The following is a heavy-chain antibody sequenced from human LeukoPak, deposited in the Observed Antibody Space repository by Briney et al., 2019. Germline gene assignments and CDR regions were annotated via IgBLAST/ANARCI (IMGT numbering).Heavy chain of an antibody. Sequence: SVKVSCKASGGTFSSYAISWVRQAPGQGLEWMGGIIPIFGTANYAQKFQGRVTITADESTSTAYMELSSLRSEDTAVYYCAGVGGYDILTGYYTLDYWSQGTLVTVSS. V-gene: IGHV1-69*13. CDR3: AGVGGYDILTGYYTLDY. CDR2: IIPIFGTA. CDR1: GGTFSSYA. J-gene: IGHJ4*02. D-gene: IGHD3-9*01.